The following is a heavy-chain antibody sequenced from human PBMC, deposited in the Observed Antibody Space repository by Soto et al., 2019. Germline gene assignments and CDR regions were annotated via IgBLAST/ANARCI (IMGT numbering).Heavy chain of an antibody. CDR1: GGSISSGGYY. V-gene: IGHV4-31*03. D-gene: IGHD2-2*01. CDR3: ASGSSTSRGNYYYHYGMDV. J-gene: IGHJ6*02. Sequence: SETLSLTCTVSGGSISSGGYYWSWIRQHPGKGLEWIGCIYFSGSTYYNPTLKSRVTISVDTSKNQFSLKLSSVTAADTAVYYCASGSSTSRGNYYYHYGMDVWGQGTTVTVSS. CDR2: IYFSGST.